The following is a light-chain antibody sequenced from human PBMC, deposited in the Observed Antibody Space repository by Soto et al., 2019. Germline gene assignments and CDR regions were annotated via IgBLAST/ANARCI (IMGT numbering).Light chain of an antibody. CDR1: RSDIGGYDY. CDR2: EVT. Sequence: QSALTQPASVSGSPGQSITISCTGTRSDIGGYDYVSWYQHHPGKAPKLILYEVTNRPSGVSDRFSGSRSGNTASLTISGLQAEDGADYYCHSYTSSSTYVFGTGTKVTV. V-gene: IGLV2-14*01. J-gene: IGLJ1*01. CDR3: HSYTSSSTYV.